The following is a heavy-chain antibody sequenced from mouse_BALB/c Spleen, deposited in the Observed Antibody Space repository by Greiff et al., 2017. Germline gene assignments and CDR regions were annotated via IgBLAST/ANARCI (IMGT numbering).Heavy chain of an antibody. J-gene: IGHJ3*01. V-gene: IGHV1-15*01. Sequence: VQLQQSGAELVRPGASVTLSCKASGYTFTDYEMHWVKQTPVHGLEWIGAIDPETGGTAYNQKFKGKATLTADKSSSTAYMELRSLTSEDSAGYYCTRNRSWFAYWGQGTLVTVSA. CDR1: GYTFTDYE. CDR3: TRNRSWFAY. CDR2: IDPETGGT.